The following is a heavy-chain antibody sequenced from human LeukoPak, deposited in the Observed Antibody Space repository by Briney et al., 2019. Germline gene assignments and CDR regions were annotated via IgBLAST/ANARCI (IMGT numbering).Heavy chain of an antibody. CDR1: GGSISSSSYY. V-gene: IGHV4-39*07. Sequence: KSSETLSLTCTVSGGSISSSSYYWGWIRQPPGKGLEWIGRIYTSGSTNYNPSLKSRVTISVDTSKNQFSLKLSSVTAADTAVYYCARAGITMVRGVIGTFDYWGQGTLVTVSS. J-gene: IGHJ4*02. CDR3: ARAGITMVRGVIGTFDY. D-gene: IGHD3-10*01. CDR2: IYTSGST.